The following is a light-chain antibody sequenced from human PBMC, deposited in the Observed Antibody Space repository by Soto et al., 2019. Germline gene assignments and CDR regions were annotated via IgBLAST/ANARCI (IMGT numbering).Light chain of an antibody. V-gene: IGKV3-11*01. Sequence: EIVLTQSPATLSLSPGEGATLSCRASLSVFNYLAWYQQKPGQAPRLLIYDASNRATGVPPRFSGSGSGTDFTLTISSLEPDDFAVYYCQQYNNWPPWTFGQGTKVEIK. CDR1: LSVFNY. CDR3: QQYNNWPPWT. J-gene: IGKJ1*01. CDR2: DAS.